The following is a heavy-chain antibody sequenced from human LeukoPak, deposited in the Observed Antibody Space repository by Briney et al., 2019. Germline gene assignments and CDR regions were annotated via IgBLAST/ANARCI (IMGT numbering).Heavy chain of an antibody. CDR1: GFTFSSYE. D-gene: IGHD3-3*01. CDR2: ISSSGSTI. V-gene: IGHV3-48*03. J-gene: IGHJ6*02. Sequence: GGSLILSCAASGFTFSSYEMNWVRQAPGKGLEWVSYISSSGSTIYYADSVKGRFTISRDNAKNSLYLQMNSLRAEDTAVYYCARSPPADFWSGYHDYGMDVWGQGTTVTVSS. CDR3: ARSPPADFWSGYHDYGMDV.